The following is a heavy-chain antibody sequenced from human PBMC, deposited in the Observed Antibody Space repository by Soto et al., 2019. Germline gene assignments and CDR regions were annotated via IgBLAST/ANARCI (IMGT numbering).Heavy chain of an antibody. CDR1: GGTFSSYA. Sequence: QVQLVQSGAEVKKPGSSVKVSCKASGGTFSSYAISWVRQAPGQGRECMGGIIPIFGTANDAQKFQGRVKITGDESTSTAYMDLSRLRSEDTAVYYCAGAVLGYCSSTSCSPFDYWGQGTLVTVSS. CDR3: AGAVLGYCSSTSCSPFDY. CDR2: IIPIFGTA. V-gene: IGHV1-69*01. J-gene: IGHJ4*02. D-gene: IGHD2-2*01.